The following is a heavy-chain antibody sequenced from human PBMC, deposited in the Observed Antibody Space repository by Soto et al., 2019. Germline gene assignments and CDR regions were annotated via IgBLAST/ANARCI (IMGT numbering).Heavy chain of an antibody. CDR2: ISAHNGKT. Sequence: GASVKVSCKASGYTFTNYGFSWVRQAPGQGLEWVGWISAHNGKTNYVQKLQGRVTMTTDTSTSTAYMELRSLRSDDTAVYYCARAPGVVPATIYYYGMDVWGLGTTVTVSS. CDR3: ARAPGVVPATIYYYGMDV. V-gene: IGHV1-18*01. CDR1: GYTFTNYG. D-gene: IGHD2-15*01. J-gene: IGHJ6*02.